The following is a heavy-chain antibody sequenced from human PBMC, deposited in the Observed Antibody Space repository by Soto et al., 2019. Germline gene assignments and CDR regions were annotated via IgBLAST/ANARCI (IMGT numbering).Heavy chain of an antibody. Sequence: QVQLVQSGAEVKKPGSSVKVSCKASGGTFSSYAISWVRQAPGQGLEWMGGIIPIFGTANYAQKFQGRVTXXAXEXXSTAYMELSSPRSEDTAVYYCARLFGIQLWSGMDVWGQGTTVTVSS. V-gene: IGHV1-69*12. CDR2: IIPIFGTA. J-gene: IGHJ6*02. CDR1: GGTFSSYA. CDR3: ARLFGIQLWSGMDV. D-gene: IGHD5-18*01.